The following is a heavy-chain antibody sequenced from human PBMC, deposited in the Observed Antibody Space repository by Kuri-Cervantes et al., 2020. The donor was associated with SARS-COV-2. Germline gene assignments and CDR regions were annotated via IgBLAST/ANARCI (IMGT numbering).Heavy chain of an antibody. CDR1: GGSISSSSYY. CDR2: IHYSGNT. J-gene: IGHJ4*02. Sequence: ESLKISCTVSGGSISSSSYYWGWIRQPPGKGLQWIGTIHYSGNTYYNSSLKSRVTISVDPSKNQFSLKLSSVTAADTAVYYCARGRHTNTGRPGYFDSWGQGTQVTVSS. D-gene: IGHD2-8*01. CDR3: ARGRHTNTGRPGYFDS. V-gene: IGHV4-39*01.